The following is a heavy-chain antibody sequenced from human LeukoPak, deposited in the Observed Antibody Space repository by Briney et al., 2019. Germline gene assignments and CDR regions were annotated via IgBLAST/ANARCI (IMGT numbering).Heavy chain of an antibody. Sequence: GGSLRLSCAASGFTLSSYWMSWVRQAPGKGLEWVSYISTSGTSKYSADSVRGRFTISRDNAKNSLYLQMNSLRAEDTAVYYCARGEIVGDSWGQGTLVTVSS. V-gene: IGHV3-48*04. CDR1: GFTLSSYW. CDR3: ARGEIVGDS. D-gene: IGHD3-22*01. J-gene: IGHJ4*02. CDR2: ISTSGTSK.